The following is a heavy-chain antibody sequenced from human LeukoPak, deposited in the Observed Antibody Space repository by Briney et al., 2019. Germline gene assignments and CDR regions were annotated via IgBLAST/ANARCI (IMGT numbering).Heavy chain of an antibody. Sequence: SETLSPTCAVYGGSFSGYYWSWIRQPPGKGLEWIGEINHSGSTNYNPSLKSRVTISVDTSKNQFSLKLSSVTAADTAVYYCARGSRNYYDSSGQKNYYFDYWGQGTLVTVSS. CDR1: GGSFSGYY. CDR2: INHSGST. D-gene: IGHD3-22*01. J-gene: IGHJ4*02. V-gene: IGHV4-34*01. CDR3: ARGSRNYYDSSGQKNYYFDY.